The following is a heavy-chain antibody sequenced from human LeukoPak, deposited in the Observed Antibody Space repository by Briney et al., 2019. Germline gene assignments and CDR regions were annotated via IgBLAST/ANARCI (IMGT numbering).Heavy chain of an antibody. CDR1: GGSISSSSYY. Sequence: SETLSLTCTVSGGSISSSSYYWGWIRQPPGKGLEWIGSIYYSGSTYYNPSLKSRVTISVDKSKNQFSLKLSSVTAADTAVYHCARVYYGSGSPRFDVWGQGTTVTVSS. J-gene: IGHJ6*02. CDR2: IYYSGST. D-gene: IGHD3-10*01. V-gene: IGHV4-39*07. CDR3: ARVYYGSGSPRFDV.